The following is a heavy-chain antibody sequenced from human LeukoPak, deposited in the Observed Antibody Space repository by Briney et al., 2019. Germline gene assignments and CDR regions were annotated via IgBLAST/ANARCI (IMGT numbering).Heavy chain of an antibody. J-gene: IGHJ4*02. Sequence: KSSETLSLTCTVSGGSISSSSYYWGWIRQPPGKGLEWIGSIYYSGSTYYNPSLKSRVTISVDTSKNQFSLKLSSVTAADTAVYYCASLEVATSYFDYWGQGTLVTVSS. CDR3: ASLEVATSYFDY. V-gene: IGHV4-39*01. CDR2: IYYSGST. CDR1: GGSISSSSYY. D-gene: IGHD5-24*01.